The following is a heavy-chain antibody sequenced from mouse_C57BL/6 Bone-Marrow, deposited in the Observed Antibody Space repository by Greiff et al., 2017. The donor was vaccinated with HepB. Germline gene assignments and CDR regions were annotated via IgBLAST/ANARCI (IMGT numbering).Heavy chain of an antibody. CDR2: IYYSGTI. CDR1: GISITTGNYR. J-gene: IGHJ1*03. D-gene: IGHD1-1*01. CDR3: ARDTHYYGSSYKYFDV. Sequence: EVQGVESGPGLVKPSQTVFLTCTVTGISITTGNYRWSWIRQFPGNKLEWIGYIYYSGTITYNPSLTSRTTITRDTPKNQFFLEMNSLTAEDTATYYCARDTHYYGSSYKYFDVWGTGTTVTVSS. V-gene: IGHV3-5*01.